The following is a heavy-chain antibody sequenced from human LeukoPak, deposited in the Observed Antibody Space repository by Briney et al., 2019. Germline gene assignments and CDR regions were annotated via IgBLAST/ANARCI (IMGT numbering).Heavy chain of an antibody. CDR3: ARSSFSMIVVAGYYFDY. Sequence: GGSLRLSCEVSGFTFSSYHMNWVRQAPGKGLEWVSSIGSSGSYIYYADSLTGRFTISRDNAKNSLYLQMNSLRAEDTAVYYCARSSFSMIVVAGYYFDYWGQGTLVTVSS. CDR2: IGSSGSYI. D-gene: IGHD3-22*01. J-gene: IGHJ4*02. CDR1: GFTFSSYH. V-gene: IGHV3-21*01.